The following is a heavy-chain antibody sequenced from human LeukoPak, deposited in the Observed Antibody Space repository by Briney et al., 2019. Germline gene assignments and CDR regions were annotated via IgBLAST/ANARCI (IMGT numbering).Heavy chain of an antibody. CDR2: IYYSGST. Sequence: SETLSLTCTVSGGSISSYYWSWIRQPPGKGLEWIGSIYYSGSTYYNPSLKSRVTISVDTSKNQFSLKLSSVTAADTAVYYCATGKLNQYDILSNFGYWGQGTLVTVSS. CDR1: GGSISSYY. D-gene: IGHD3-9*01. CDR3: ATGKLNQYDILSNFGY. J-gene: IGHJ4*02. V-gene: IGHV4-59*12.